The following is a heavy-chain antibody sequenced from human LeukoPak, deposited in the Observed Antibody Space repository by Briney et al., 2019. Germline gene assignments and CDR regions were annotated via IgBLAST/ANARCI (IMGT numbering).Heavy chain of an antibody. V-gene: IGHV4-34*01. CDR3: ARGQVTAGRGYNWFDP. CDR1: GWSFNDYY. D-gene: IGHD2-2*01. J-gene: IGHJ5*02. Sequence: SETLSLTCAVYGWSFNDYYWNWVRQPPGKGLEWIGEINAHGDNNYNPSLKSRVTISVDSSKNQFSLSLTTMIAADAAIYYCARGQVTAGRGYNWFDPGGQGTVVTVSS. CDR2: INAHGDN.